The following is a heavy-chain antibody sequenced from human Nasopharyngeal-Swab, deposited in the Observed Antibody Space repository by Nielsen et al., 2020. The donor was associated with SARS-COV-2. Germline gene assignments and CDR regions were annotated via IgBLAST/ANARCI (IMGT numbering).Heavy chain of an antibody. Sequence: WVRQAPGQGLEWMGRINPNSGGTHYAQKFQGRVTMTRDTSISTAYMELSRLRSDDTAVYYCARLEWEPQYWGQGTLVTVSS. D-gene: IGHD1-26*01. J-gene: IGHJ4*02. CDR2: INPNSGGT. V-gene: IGHV1-2*06. CDR3: ARLEWEPQY.